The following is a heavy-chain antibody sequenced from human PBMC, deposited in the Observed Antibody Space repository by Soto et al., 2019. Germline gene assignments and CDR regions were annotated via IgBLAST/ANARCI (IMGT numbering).Heavy chain of an antibody. D-gene: IGHD5-12*01. CDR2: IIPIFGTA. CDR1: GGTFSSYA. Sequence: QVQLVQSGAEVKKPGSSVKVSCKASGGTFSSYAISWVRQAPGQGLEWMGGIIPIFGTANYAQKFQGRVTITADESTSTAYMELSGLRSEATAVYYCGGVRDGYESGYWYFDRWGRGTLVTVSS. CDR3: GGVRDGYESGYWYFDR. J-gene: IGHJ2*01. V-gene: IGHV1-69*12.